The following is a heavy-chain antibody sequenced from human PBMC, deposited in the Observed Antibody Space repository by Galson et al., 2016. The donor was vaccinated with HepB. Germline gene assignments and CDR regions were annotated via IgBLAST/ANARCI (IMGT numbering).Heavy chain of an antibody. Sequence: SLRLSCAASGFTFSSYGMHWVRQAPGKGLEWVAVIWYDGSNKYYADSVKGRFTISRDNSKNTLYLQMNSLRAEDTAVYYCARDRRRAVAGRGDSDWFDPWSQGTLVTVSS. CDR3: ARDRRRAVAGRGDSDWFDP. J-gene: IGHJ5*02. D-gene: IGHD6-19*01. CDR2: IWYDGSNK. CDR1: GFTFSSYG. V-gene: IGHV3-33*01.